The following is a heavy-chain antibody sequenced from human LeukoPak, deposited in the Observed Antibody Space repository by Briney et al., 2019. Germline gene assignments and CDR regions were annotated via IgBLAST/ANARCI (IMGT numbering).Heavy chain of an antibody. J-gene: IGHJ4*02. CDR1: GFTFSSYW. Sequence: GGSLRLSCAASGFTFSSYWMQWVRQAPGKGLVWVSRINSDGSSTSYADSVKGRFTISRDNAKNTLYLQMNSLRAEDTALYYCARVYYDSSGYYFPYFGYWGQGTLVTVSS. CDR3: ARVYYDSSGYYFPYFGY. CDR2: INSDGSST. V-gene: IGHV3-74*01. D-gene: IGHD3-22*01.